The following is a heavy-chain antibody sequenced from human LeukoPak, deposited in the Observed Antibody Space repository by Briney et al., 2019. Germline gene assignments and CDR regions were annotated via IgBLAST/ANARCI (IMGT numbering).Heavy chain of an antibody. D-gene: IGHD3-16*01. V-gene: IGHV3-7*01. CDR2: IKQDGSEK. Sequence: GGSLRLSCATSGFTFSSYAMSWVRQAPGKGLEWVANIKQDGSEKYYVDSVKGRFTISRDNAKNSLYLQMNSLRAEDTAVYYCARDRRLGYGMDVWGQGTTVTVSS. J-gene: IGHJ6*02. CDR1: GFTFSSYA. CDR3: ARDRRLGYGMDV.